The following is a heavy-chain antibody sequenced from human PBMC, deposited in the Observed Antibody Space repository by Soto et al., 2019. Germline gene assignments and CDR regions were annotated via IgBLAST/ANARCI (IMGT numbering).Heavy chain of an antibody. V-gene: IGHV3-48*02. CDR2: ISSSSSTI. CDR1: GFTFSSYS. J-gene: IGHJ6*02. CDR3: ANMERTYGMDV. D-gene: IGHD1-1*01. Sequence: GGSLRLSCAASGFTFSSYSMNWVRQAPGKGLEWVSYISSSSSTIYYADSVKGRFTISRGNAKNSLYPQMNSLRDEDTAVYYCANMERTYGMDVWGQGTTVTVSS.